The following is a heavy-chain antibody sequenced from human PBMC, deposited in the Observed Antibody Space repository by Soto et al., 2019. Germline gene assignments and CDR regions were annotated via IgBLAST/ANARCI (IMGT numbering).Heavy chain of an antibody. CDR3: GREGVANWVEP. CDR1: GYMFSKYG. CDR2: IWYDGSND. Sequence: QVQLVESGGGVVQPGRSLRLSCEGSGYMFSKYGMNWVRQAPGKGLEWVAIIWYDGSNDFYADSVKGRFTISKDNSKNTVYLQMDSLRVDDTAIYYCGREGVANWVEPWGQGTLVTVSS. J-gene: IGHJ5*02. D-gene: IGHD3-10*01. V-gene: IGHV3-33*01.